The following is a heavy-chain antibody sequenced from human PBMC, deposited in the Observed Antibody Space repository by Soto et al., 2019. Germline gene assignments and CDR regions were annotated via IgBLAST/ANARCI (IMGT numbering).Heavy chain of an antibody. Sequence: SVKVSCKASGGTFSSYAISWVRQAPGQGLEWMGGIIPIFGTANYAQKLQGRVTITADESTSTAYMELSSLRSEDTAVYYCARGGQQGRLDYSMDVWGKGTTVTVSS. J-gene: IGHJ6*03. CDR3: ARGGQQGRLDYSMDV. D-gene: IGHD6-13*01. CDR1: GGTFSSYA. CDR2: IIPIFGTA. V-gene: IGHV1-69*13.